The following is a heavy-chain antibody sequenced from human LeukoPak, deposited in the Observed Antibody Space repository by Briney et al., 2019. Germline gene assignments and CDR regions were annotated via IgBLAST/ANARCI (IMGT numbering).Heavy chain of an antibody. J-gene: IGHJ4*02. CDR2: ISGSGGST. D-gene: IGHD3-22*01. V-gene: IGHV3-23*01. Sequence: GGSLRLSCAASGFTFSSYAMSWVRQAPGKGLEWVSAISGSGGSTYYADSVKGRFTISRDNSKNTLYLQMNSLRAEDTAVYYCAKDYYDSSGYYYVGGGGGYFDYWGQGTLVTVSS. CDR1: GFTFSSYA. CDR3: AKDYYDSSGYYYVGGGGGYFDY.